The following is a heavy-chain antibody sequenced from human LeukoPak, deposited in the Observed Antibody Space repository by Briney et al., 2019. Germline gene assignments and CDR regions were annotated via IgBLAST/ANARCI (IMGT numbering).Heavy chain of an antibody. Sequence: ASVKVSCKASGGTFSSYAISWVRQAPGQGLEWMGGIIPIFGAANYAQKFQGRVTITADESTSTAYMELSSLRSEDTAVYYCARERGHYFDYWGQGTLVTVSS. J-gene: IGHJ4*02. CDR3: ARERGHYFDY. CDR2: IIPIFGAA. CDR1: GGTFSSYA. V-gene: IGHV1-69*13.